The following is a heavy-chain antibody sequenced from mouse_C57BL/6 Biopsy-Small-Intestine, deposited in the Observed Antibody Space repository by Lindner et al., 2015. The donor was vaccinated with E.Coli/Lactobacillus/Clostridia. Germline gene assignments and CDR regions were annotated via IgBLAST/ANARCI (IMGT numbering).Heavy chain of an antibody. CDR3: TREDYSYYSYDGFAY. D-gene: IGHD2-12*01. V-gene: IGHV5-6-3*01. Sequence: VQLQESGGGLVKPGGSLKLSCAASGFTFSSYAMSWVRQTPEKRLEWVAAINGNVGSTYYPDTVKDRFTISRDNAKNTLYLQMSSLRSEDTAMYYCTREDYSYYSYDGFAYWGQGTLVTVSA. CDR2: INGNVGST. J-gene: IGHJ3*01. CDR1: GFTFSSYA.